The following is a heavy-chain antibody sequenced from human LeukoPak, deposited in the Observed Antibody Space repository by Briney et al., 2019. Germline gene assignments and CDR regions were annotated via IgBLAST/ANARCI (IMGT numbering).Heavy chain of an antibody. J-gene: IGHJ4*02. CDR3: AKGENYDFWSGYTYYFDY. CDR2: IWYDGSNK. CDR1: GFTFSSYG. Sequence: GRSLRLSCAASGFTFSSYGMHWVRQAPGKGLEWVAVIWYDGSNKYYADSVKGRFTISRDNSKNTLYLQMNSLRAEDTAVYYCAKGENYDFWSGYTYYFDYWGQGTLVTVSS. D-gene: IGHD3-3*01. V-gene: IGHV3-33*06.